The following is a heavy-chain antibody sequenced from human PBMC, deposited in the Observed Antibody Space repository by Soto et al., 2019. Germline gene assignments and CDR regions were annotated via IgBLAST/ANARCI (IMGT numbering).Heavy chain of an antibody. CDR2: ISAYNGNT. Sequence: ASVKVSCKASGYTFTSYGISWVRQAPGQGLEWMGWISAYNGNTNYAQKLQGRVTMTTDTSTSTAYMELRSLRSDDTAVYYCASQFGYTKWIYFDYWGQGTLVTVSS. J-gene: IGHJ4*02. V-gene: IGHV1-18*01. CDR3: ASQFGYTKWIYFDY. CDR1: GYTFTSYG. D-gene: IGHD5-12*01.